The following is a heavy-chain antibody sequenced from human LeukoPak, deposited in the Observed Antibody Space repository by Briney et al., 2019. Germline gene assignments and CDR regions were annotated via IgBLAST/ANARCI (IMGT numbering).Heavy chain of an antibody. D-gene: IGHD6-13*01. CDR1: GGSISNYY. V-gene: IGHV4-59*01. Sequence: SETLSLTCTVSGGSISNYYWSWIRQPPGKGLEWIGYISNSGSTNYNPSLKSRVTTLVDTTKNQFSLKLRSVTAADTAVYYCARATYSSRGTFFFQHWGQGTLVTVSS. CDR3: ARATYSSRGTFFFQH. J-gene: IGHJ1*01. CDR2: ISNSGST.